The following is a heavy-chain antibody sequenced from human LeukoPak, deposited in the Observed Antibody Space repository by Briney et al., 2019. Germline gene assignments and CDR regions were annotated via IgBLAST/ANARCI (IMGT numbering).Heavy chain of an antibody. J-gene: IGHJ3*02. CDR3: ARFSRDNNWDMQDAFDI. CDR2: IIPILGIA. CDR1: GGTFSSYA. V-gene: IGHV1-69*04. D-gene: IGHD1-1*01. Sequence: SVKVSCKASGGTFSSYAISWVRQAPGQGLEWMGRIIPILGIANYAQKFQGRVTITADKSTSTAYMELNSLRAEDTAVYYCARFSRDNNWDMQDAFDIWGQGTMVTVSS.